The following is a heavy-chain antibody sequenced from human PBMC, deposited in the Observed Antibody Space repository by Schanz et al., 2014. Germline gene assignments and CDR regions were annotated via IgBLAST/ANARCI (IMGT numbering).Heavy chain of an antibody. CDR2: FIYIGGNT. J-gene: IGHJ4*02. V-gene: IGHV3-23*01. Sequence: EVHLLESGGGLVEPGGSLRLSCATSGFSLDIFAVSWVRQAPGKGLEWVSFIYIGGNTYYAESVKGRFTISRDNSKNTLYLQMDSLRAEDTALYYCARDRRNADLDYWGQGTLVTVSS. D-gene: IGHD1-1*01. CDR3: ARDRRNADLDY. CDR1: GFSLDIFA.